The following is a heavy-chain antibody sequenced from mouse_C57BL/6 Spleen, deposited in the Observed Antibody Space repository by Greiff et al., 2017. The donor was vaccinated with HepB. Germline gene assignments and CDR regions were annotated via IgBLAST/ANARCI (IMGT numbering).Heavy chain of an antibody. V-gene: IGHV1-64*01. CDR3: ARAYGSPYAMDY. D-gene: IGHD1-1*01. J-gene: IGHJ4*01. CDR1: GYTFTSYW. CDR2: IHPNSGST. Sequence: QVQLQQSGAELVKPGASVKLSCKASGYTFTSYWMHWVKQRPGQGLEWIGMIHPNSGSTNYNEKFKSKATLTVDKSSSTAYMQLSSLTSEDSAVYYCARAYGSPYAMDYWGQGTSVTVSS.